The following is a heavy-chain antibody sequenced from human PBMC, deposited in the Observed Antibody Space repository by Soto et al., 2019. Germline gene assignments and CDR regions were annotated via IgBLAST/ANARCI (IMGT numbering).Heavy chain of an antibody. J-gene: IGHJ6*02. CDR2: ISSGSSYI. V-gene: IGHV3-21*06. Sequence: EVQLVESGGGLVKPGGSLRLSCAASGFTFSSYSMNWVRQAPGKGLEWVSSISSGSSYIYYADSVKGRFTISRDNAKNSLYLQMNSLRAEDTAVYYCARSSGGSGKLWNYYGMDVWGQGTTVTASS. D-gene: IGHD3-10*01. CDR1: GFTFSSYS. CDR3: ARSSGGSGKLWNYYGMDV.